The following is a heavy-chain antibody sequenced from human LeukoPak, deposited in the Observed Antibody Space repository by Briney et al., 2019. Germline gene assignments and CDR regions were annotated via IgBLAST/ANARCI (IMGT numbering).Heavy chain of an antibody. J-gene: IGHJ4*02. V-gene: IGHV3-33*01. CDR1: GFTFGGYG. CDR2: IAYDGSRA. Sequence: PGRSLRLSCAGSGFTFGGYGMHWFRQTPDKGLEWVAVIAYDGSRAFYADSVKGRFTISRDNSKNTMSVQMDDLRAEDTAVYYCTRYNNDHFDYWGQGNLVTVSS. D-gene: IGHD1-14*01. CDR3: TRYNNDHFDY.